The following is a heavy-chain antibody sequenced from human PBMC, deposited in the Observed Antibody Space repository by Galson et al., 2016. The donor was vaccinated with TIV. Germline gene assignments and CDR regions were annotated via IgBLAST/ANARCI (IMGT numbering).Heavy chain of an antibody. J-gene: IGHJ6*02. D-gene: IGHD3-22*01. CDR1: DYTFSKYG. Sequence: SVKVSCKASDYTFSKYGISWVRQAPGQGLEWMGWISAYSGDTNYAQKLQGRVAMTTDTSTSTAYMELRSLRSDDTAVYYCARDRGSMTMILVVDYYYGMDVWGQGTTVTVSS. CDR2: ISAYSGDT. V-gene: IGHV1-18*04. CDR3: ARDRGSMTMILVVDYYYGMDV.